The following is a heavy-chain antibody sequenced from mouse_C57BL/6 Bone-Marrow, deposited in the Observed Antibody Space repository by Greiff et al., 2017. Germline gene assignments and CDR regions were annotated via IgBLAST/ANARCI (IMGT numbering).Heavy chain of an antibody. V-gene: IGHV1-55*01. D-gene: IGHD2-10*02. CDR3: ARNPPVVWGYFAY. CDR1: GYTFTSYW. Sequence: QVQLQQPGAELVKPGASVKMSCKASGYTFTSYWITWVKQRPGQGLEWIGDIYPGSGSTNYNEKFKSKATLTVDPSSRTAYMQLSSLPSEDSAVYSCARNPPVVWGYFAYWGQGTMLTVSS. J-gene: IGHJ2*01. CDR2: IYPGSGST.